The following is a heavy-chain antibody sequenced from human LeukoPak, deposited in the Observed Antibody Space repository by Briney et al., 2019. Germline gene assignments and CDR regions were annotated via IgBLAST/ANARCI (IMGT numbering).Heavy chain of an antibody. Sequence: SETLSLTCTVSGGSISSYYWSWIRQPPGKGLEWIGYIYYSGSTNYNPSLKSRVTISVDTSKNQFSLKLSSVTAADTAVYYCARDLGAYGDYAIDYWGQGTLVTVSS. D-gene: IGHD4-17*01. CDR1: GGSISSYY. V-gene: IGHV4-59*01. CDR3: ARDLGAYGDYAIDY. CDR2: IYYSGST. J-gene: IGHJ4*02.